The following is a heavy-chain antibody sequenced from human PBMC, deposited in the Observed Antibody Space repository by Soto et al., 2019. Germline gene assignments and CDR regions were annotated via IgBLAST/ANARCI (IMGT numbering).Heavy chain of an antibody. D-gene: IGHD6-13*01. CDR1: GYTFTSYG. CDR2: INAANGDT. V-gene: IGHV1-3*01. Sequence: ASVKVSCKASGYTFTSYGIHWVRQAPGQRLEWMGWINAANGDTKYSPKFQGRVTITRDTSASTAYMELSSLRSEDAAVYYCVRRHVSATGIDWFDPWGQGTLVTVSS. CDR3: VRRHVSATGIDWFDP. J-gene: IGHJ5*02.